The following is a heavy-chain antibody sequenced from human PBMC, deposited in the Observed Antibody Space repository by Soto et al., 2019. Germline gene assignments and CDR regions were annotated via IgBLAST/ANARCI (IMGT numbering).Heavy chain of an antibody. CDR3: ARLPYVAVVTPYDAFDI. Sequence: QLQLQESGPGLVKPSETLSLTCTVSGGSISSSSYYWGWIRQPPGKGLEWIGSIYYSGSTYYNPSLKSRVTISVDTPNNQYSLKLSSMTAADTAVYYCARLPYVAVVTPYDAFDIWGQGTMVTVSS. J-gene: IGHJ3*02. V-gene: IGHV4-39*01. D-gene: IGHD6-19*01. CDR2: IYYSGST. CDR1: GGSISSSSYY.